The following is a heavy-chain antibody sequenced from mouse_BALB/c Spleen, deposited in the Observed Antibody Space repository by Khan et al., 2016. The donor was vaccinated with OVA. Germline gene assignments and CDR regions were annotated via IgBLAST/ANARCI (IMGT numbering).Heavy chain of an antibody. CDR1: GYTFNNYT. CDR3: VSDGADYGNDSRFAY. CDR2: INPNNGYT. J-gene: IGHJ3*01. Sequence: QVQLKQSGAELARPGASVKMSCKTSGYTFNNYTIHWLKLRPGQGLEWIGYINPNNGYTTYNQKFKDKATLTADKSSTTVYMQLSSLTSDDSAIFHCVSDGADYGNDSRFAYWGQGTLVTVSA. V-gene: IGHV1-4*01. D-gene: IGHD2-14*01.